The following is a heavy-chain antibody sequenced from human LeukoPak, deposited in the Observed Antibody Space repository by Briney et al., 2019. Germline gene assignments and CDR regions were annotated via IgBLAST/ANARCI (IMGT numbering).Heavy chain of an antibody. CDR3: ARDHWDTGTDYHDY. V-gene: IGHV3-53*01. CDR1: GFTFSSYS. CDR2: IYSGGRT. Sequence: PRGSLRLSCAASGFTFSSYSMSWVRQAAGKGLEWVAVIYSGGRTYYADSVKGRFTISRDNSKDTLYLQMNSLRAEDTAVYYCARDHWDTGTDYHDYWGQGTLVTVSS. D-gene: IGHD1-26*01. J-gene: IGHJ4*02.